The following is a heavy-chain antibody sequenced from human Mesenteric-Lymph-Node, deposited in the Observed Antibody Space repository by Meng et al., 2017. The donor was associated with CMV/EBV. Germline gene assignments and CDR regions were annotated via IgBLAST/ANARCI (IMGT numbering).Heavy chain of an antibody. J-gene: IGHJ6*02. CDR1: RFTFSDAA. CDR3: IYTCGDYSYYHGMDV. CDR2: IRSKTNNYAT. V-gene: IGHV3-73*01. D-gene: IGHD4-17*01. Sequence: GGSLRLSCAVSRFTFSDAAIHWVRQASGKGLEWVGRIRSKTNNYATTYGAAVKGRFTVSRDDSKNMAYLQMSSLKTEDAAVYYCIYTCGDYSYYHGMDVWGQGTTVTVSS.